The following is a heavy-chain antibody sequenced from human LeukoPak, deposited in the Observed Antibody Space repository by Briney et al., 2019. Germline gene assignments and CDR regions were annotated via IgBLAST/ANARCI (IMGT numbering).Heavy chain of an antibody. D-gene: IGHD4-17*01. CDR2: ISYDGSNK. V-gene: IGHV3-30*03. CDR3: ARGPTVTTMGYWFDY. J-gene: IGHJ4*02. CDR1: GFTFSSYG. Sequence: GGSLRLSCAASGFTFSSYGMHWVRQAPGKGLEWVAVISYDGSNKYYADSVKGRFTISRDNAKNSLYLQMNSLRDEDTAVYYCARGPTVTTMGYWFDYWGQGTLVTVSS.